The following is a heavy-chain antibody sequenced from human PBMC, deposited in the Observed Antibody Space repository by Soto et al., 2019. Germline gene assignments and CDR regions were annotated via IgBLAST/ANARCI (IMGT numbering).Heavy chain of an antibody. Sequence: QVQLVQSGADVKKPWSSVKVSCKASGGTFSSYAISWVRQSPGQVLEGMGGIIPIFGTANYAQKFQGRVTITADESTSTAYMELSSLRSEDTAVYYCARDLGGGSDTGYFGLWGQGTLVTVSS. CDR2: IIPIFGTA. CDR3: ARDLGGGSDTGYFGL. V-gene: IGHV1-69*01. CDR1: GGTFSSYA. D-gene: IGHD3-16*01. J-gene: IGHJ4*02.